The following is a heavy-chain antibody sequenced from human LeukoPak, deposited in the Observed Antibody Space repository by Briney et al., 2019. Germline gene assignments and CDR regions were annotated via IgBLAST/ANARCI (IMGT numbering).Heavy chain of an antibody. CDR1: RFTPT. CDR2: ISYDGNNK. Sequence: VGTLRLSCAPSRFTPTIVWVRQAPGKGLEWVAIISYDGNNKYYADSVKGRFTISRDNSKNTLYLQMSSLRAEDTALYYCARDRFGYCSGGTCYYPMYYFDFWGQGTLVTVSS. J-gene: IGHJ4*02. CDR3: ARDRFGYCSGGTCYYPMYYFDF. V-gene: IGHV3-30-3*01. D-gene: IGHD2-15*01.